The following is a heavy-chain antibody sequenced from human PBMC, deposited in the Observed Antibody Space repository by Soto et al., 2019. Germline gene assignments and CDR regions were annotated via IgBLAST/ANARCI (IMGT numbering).Heavy chain of an antibody. CDR1: GGSISSSSYY. CDR3: AIYDSSGSRGFQH. D-gene: IGHD3-22*01. Sequence: SETLSLTCTVSGGSISSSSYYWSWIRQHPGKGLEWIGYIYYSGSTYYNPSLKSRVTISVDTSKNQFSLKLSSVTAADTAVYYCAIYDSSGSRGFQHWGQGTLVTVPS. CDR2: IYYSGST. V-gene: IGHV4-31*03. J-gene: IGHJ1*01.